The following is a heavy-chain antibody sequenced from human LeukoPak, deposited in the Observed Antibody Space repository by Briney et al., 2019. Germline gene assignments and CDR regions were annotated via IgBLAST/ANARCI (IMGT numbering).Heavy chain of an antibody. CDR2: ISSSSSYI. V-gene: IGHV3-21*01. CDR1: GFTFGSYS. Sequence: SGGSLRLSCAASGFTFGSYSMNWVRQAPGKGLEWVSSISSSSSYIYYADSVKGRFTISRDNAKNSLYLQMNSLRAEDTAVYYCARDFYYYYGMDVWGQGTTVTVSS. CDR3: ARDFYYYYGMDV. J-gene: IGHJ6*02.